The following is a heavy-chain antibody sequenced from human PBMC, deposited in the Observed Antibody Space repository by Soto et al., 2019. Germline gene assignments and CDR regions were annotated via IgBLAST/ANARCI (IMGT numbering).Heavy chain of an antibody. D-gene: IGHD3-10*01. J-gene: IGHJ4*02. CDR3: TRVWAPYGSGSLYYFDY. CDR1: GYSFTSYG. Sequence: ASVKVSSKASGYSFTSYGLCWVRQAPGQRLEWMGWISAYNGNTNYAQKLQGRVTMTTDTSTSTAYMELRSLRSDDTAVYYCTRVWAPYGSGSLYYFDYSGQGTLVTVSS. V-gene: IGHV1-18*01. CDR2: ISAYNGNT.